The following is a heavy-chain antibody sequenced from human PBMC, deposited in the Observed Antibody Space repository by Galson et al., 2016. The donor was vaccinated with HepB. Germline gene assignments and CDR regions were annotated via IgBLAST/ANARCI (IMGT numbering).Heavy chain of an antibody. CDR1: GFTFGHFW. J-gene: IGHJ4*02. CDR3: ARDGRLRYSASEF. V-gene: IGHV3-7*01. CDR2: IHHDEREN. Sequence: SLRLSCAGSGFTFGHFWMSWVRQAPGKGLEWVANIHHDERENYRVDSVKGRFTISRDNTKNSIYLQMDSLRVEDTAVYYCARDGRLRYSASEFWGQGTLVTVSA. D-gene: IGHD3-9*01.